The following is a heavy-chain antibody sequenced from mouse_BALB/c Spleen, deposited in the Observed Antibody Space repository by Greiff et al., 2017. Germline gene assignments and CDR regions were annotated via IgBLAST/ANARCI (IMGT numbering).Heavy chain of an antibody. J-gene: IGHJ4*01. CDR3: ARVYYGYERVYAMDY. CDR2: INPSNGRT. D-gene: IGHD1-2*01. CDR1: GYTFTSYW. V-gene: IGHV1S81*02. Sequence: QVQLQQPGAELVKPGASVKLSCKASGYTFTSYWMHWVKQRPGQGLEWIGEINPSNGRTNYNEKFKSKATLTVDKSSSTAYMQLSSLTSEDSAVYYCARVYYGYERVYAMDYWGQGTSVTVSS.